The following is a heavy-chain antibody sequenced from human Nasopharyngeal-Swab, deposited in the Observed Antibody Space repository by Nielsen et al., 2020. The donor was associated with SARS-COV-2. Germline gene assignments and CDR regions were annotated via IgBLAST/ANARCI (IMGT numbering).Heavy chain of an antibody. Sequence: SETLSLTCTVSGGSISSYYWSWIRKPPGKGLEWIGYIYYSGSTNYNPSLKSRVTISVDTSKNQFSLKLSSVTAADTAVYYCARWASAAWQNGFDPWGQGTLVTVSS. J-gene: IGHJ5*02. D-gene: IGHD2-2*01. CDR1: GGSISSYY. CDR3: ARWASAAWQNGFDP. V-gene: IGHV4-59*12. CDR2: IYYSGST.